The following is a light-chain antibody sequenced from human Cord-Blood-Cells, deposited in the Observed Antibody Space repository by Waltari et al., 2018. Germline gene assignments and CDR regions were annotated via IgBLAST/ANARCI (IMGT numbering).Light chain of an antibody. CDR2: EGS. V-gene: IGLV2-23*01. J-gene: IGLJ2*01. CDR1: SSDVGRYHL. CDR3: CSYAGSSTVL. Sequence: QSALTQPASVSGSPGQSITISCTGTSSDVGRYHLVSWYQQHPGKAPKLLIYEGSKRPSGVPNRAPGSKSGNTASLTIAGLQTEDEGDYYCCSYAGSSTVLFGGGTKLTAL.